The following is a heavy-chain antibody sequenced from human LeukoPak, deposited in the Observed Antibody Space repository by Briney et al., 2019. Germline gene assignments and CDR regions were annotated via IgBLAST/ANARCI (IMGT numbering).Heavy chain of an antibody. CDR3: ARGPHTVVAATTRFDP. Sequence: SETLSLTCAVYGGSFSGYYWSWIRQPPGKGLEWIGEINHSGSTNYNPSLKSRVTISVDTSKNQFSLKLSSVTAADTAVYYCARGPHTVVAATTRFDPWGQGTLVTVSS. CDR2: INHSGST. CDR1: GGSFSGYY. V-gene: IGHV4-34*01. J-gene: IGHJ5*02. D-gene: IGHD2-15*01.